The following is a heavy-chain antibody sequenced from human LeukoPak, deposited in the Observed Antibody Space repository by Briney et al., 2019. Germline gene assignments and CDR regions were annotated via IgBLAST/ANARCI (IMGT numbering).Heavy chain of an antibody. CDR3: ARDLFDY. V-gene: IGHV3-7*01. J-gene: IGHJ4*02. CDR1: GFTFSSYW. Sequence: GGPLSLSCAASGFTFSSYWISWVRQAPGKGLEWVANIKSDGSDRYYVDSVKGRFTISRDNAKDSLYLQMNSLRAEDTAVYYCARDLFDYWGQGTLVTVSS. CDR2: IKSDGSDR.